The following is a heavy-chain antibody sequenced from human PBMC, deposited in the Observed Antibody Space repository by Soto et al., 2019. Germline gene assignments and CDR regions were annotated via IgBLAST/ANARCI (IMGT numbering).Heavy chain of an antibody. CDR2: ISYDGSNK. V-gene: IGHV3-30-3*01. J-gene: IGHJ4*02. CDR1: GFTFSSYA. CDR3: ARDLLRWYLDY. Sequence: GGSLKPSCAASGFTFSSYAIHWVRQAQGKGLEWVAVISYDGSNKYYADSVKGRFTISRDNSKNTLYLQMNSLRAEDTAVYYCARDLLRWYLDYWGQGTLVTVSS. D-gene: IGHD4-17*01.